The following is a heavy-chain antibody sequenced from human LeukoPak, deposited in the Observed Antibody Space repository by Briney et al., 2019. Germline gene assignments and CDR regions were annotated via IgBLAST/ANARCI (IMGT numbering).Heavy chain of an antibody. CDR2: IYYSGST. V-gene: IGHV4-30-4*01. Sequence: PSQTLSLTCTVSGSSISSGDYYWSWIRQPPGKGLEWIGYIYYSGSTYYNPSLKSRVTISVDTSKNQFSLKLSSVTAADTAVYYCARGAVTMIVVVPPYFDYWGQGTLVTVSS. CDR1: GSSISSGDYY. J-gene: IGHJ4*02. CDR3: ARGAVTMIVVVPPYFDY. D-gene: IGHD3-22*01.